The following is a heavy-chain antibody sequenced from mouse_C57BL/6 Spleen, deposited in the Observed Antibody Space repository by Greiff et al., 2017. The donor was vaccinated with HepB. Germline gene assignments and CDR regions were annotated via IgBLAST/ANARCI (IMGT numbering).Heavy chain of an antibody. CDR1: GYTFTSYW. J-gene: IGHJ2*01. Sequence: VQLQQPGAELVMPGASVKLSCKASGYTFTSYWMHWVKQRPGQGLEWIGEIDPSDSYTNYNQKFKGKSTLTVDKSSSTAYMQLSSLTSEDSAVYYCARKGGYDYDKDYWGQGTTLTVSS. V-gene: IGHV1-69*01. CDR3: ARKGGYDYDKDY. CDR2: IDPSDSYT. D-gene: IGHD2-4*01.